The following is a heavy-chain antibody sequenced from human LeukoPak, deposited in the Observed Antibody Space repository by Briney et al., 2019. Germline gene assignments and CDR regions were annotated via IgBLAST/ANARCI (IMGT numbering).Heavy chain of an antibody. Sequence: PGGSLRLSCVASGFNFRDHEMNWVRQAPGKGLEWVSKIHNNGAISYANSVKGRFIISRDNARSSWYLQMNNLRAEDTALYFCAGETSTSDFNALDVWGQGTVVTVS. CDR1: GFNFRDHE. J-gene: IGHJ3*01. CDR3: AGETSTSDFNALDV. CDR2: IHNNGAI. D-gene: IGHD2-2*01. V-gene: IGHV3-69-1*01.